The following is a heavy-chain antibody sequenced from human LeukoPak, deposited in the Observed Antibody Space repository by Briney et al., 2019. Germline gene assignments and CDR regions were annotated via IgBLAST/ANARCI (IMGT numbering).Heavy chain of an antibody. D-gene: IGHD6-13*01. J-gene: IGHJ4*02. V-gene: IGHV3-48*03. Sequence: GGSLRLSCAASGFTFSSYEMNWVRQAPGKGLEWVSYISSSGSTIYYADSVKGRFTISRDNAKNSLYLQMNSLRAEDTAVYYCARGATYLKYSSSWYVWGQGTLVTVSS. CDR2: ISSSGSTI. CDR3: ARGATYLKYSSSWYV. CDR1: GFTFSSYE.